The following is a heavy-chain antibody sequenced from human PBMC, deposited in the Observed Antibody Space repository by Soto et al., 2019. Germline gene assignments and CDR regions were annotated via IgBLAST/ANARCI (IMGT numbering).Heavy chain of an antibody. D-gene: IGHD3-10*01. J-gene: IGHJ4*02. CDR3: ARGSDYYGSGDHFDY. Sequence: QVQLQQWGAGLLKPSETLSLTCAVYGGSFSGYYWSWIRQPPGKGLEWMGEIKHSGSNNYKPSLKSPVTTSVDTSKHQFSLTLTSVTAADTAVYYCARGSDYYGSGDHFDYLGQGTLVTVSS. CDR2: IKHSGSN. V-gene: IGHV4-34*01. CDR1: GGSFSGYY.